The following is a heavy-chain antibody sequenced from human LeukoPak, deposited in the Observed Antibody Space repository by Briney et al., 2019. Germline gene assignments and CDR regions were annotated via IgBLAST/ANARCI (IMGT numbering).Heavy chain of an antibody. D-gene: IGHD2-15*01. Sequence: SVKVSCKASGGTFSSYAISWVRQAPGQGLEWMGRIIPIFGIANYAQKFQGRVTITADKSTSTAYMELSSLRSEDTAVYYCVRIDYYYGMDVWGQGTTVTVSS. J-gene: IGHJ6*02. CDR1: GGTFSSYA. CDR3: VRIDYYYGMDV. CDR2: IIPIFGIA. V-gene: IGHV1-69*04.